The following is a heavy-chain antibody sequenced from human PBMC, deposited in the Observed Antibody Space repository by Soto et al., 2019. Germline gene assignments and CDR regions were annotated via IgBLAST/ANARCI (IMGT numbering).Heavy chain of an antibody. Sequence: GGSLRLSCAASGFTFSSYEMNWVRQAPGKGLEWVSYISSSGSTIYYADSVKGRFTISRDNAKNSLYLQMNSLRAEDTAVYYCARDPIRKYGYGLYYYYGMDVWGQGATVTVSS. CDR2: ISSSGSTI. CDR3: ARDPIRKYGYGLYYYYGMDV. J-gene: IGHJ6*02. D-gene: IGHD5-18*01. CDR1: GFTFSSYE. V-gene: IGHV3-48*03.